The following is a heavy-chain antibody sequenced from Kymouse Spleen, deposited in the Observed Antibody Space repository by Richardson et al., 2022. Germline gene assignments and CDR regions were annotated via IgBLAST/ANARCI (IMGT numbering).Heavy chain of an antibody. Sequence: QVQLQQWGAGLLKPSETLSLTCAVYGGSFSGYYWSWIRQPPGKGLEWIGEINHSGSTNYNPSLKSRVTISVDTSKNQFSLKLSSVTAADTAVYYCARDLTGTTAFDIWGQGTMVTVSS. D-gene: IGHD1-7*01. CDR2: INHSGST. CDR3: ARDLTGTTAFDI. CDR1: GGSFSGYY. V-gene: IGHV4-34*01. J-gene: IGHJ3*02.